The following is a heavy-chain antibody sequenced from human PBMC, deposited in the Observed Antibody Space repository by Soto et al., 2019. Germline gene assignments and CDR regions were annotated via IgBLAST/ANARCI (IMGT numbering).Heavy chain of an antibody. CDR3: AREILRDTIFGVVTGDPLFYYYYGMDG. Sequence: SVKVSCKASGGTFSSYAISWVRQAPGQGLEWMGGIIPIFGTANYAQKFQGRVTITADESTSTAYMELSSLRSEDTAVYYCAREILRDTIFGVVTGDPLFYYYYGMDGWGQGTTVTVSS. V-gene: IGHV1-69*13. CDR1: GGTFSSYA. J-gene: IGHJ6*02. CDR2: IIPIFGTA. D-gene: IGHD3-3*01.